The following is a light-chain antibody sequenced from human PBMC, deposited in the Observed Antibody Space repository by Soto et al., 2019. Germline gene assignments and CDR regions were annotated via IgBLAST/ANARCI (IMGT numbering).Light chain of an antibody. Sequence: QSALTQPAFVSGSPGQSITISCTGTSSDVGGYNHVSWYHHHPGKAPKLLIYDDSHRPSGVSNRFSGSKSGNTASLTISGLQAEDEADYYCSSYTSNSHYVFGTGTKVTVL. J-gene: IGLJ1*01. CDR3: SSYTSNSHYV. V-gene: IGLV2-14*03. CDR2: DDS. CDR1: SSDVGGYNH.